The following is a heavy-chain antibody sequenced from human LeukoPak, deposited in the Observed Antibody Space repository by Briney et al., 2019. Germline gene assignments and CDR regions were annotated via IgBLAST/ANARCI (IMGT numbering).Heavy chain of an antibody. Sequence: GGSLRLSCAASGCTFSSYGMHWVRQAPGKGQEWVAVISYDGSNKYYADYVKGRFTISRDNSKNTLYLQMNSLRAEDTAVYYCARSGRYCSSTSCYIRYFDYWGQGTLVTVSS. CDR1: GCTFSSYG. J-gene: IGHJ4*02. D-gene: IGHD2-2*02. V-gene: IGHV3-30*03. CDR2: ISYDGSNK. CDR3: ARSGRYCSSTSCYIRYFDY.